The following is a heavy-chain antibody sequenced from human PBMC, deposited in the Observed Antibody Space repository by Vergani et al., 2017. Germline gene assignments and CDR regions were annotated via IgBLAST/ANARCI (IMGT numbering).Heavy chain of an antibody. CDR2: ISWNSNSI. J-gene: IGHJ4*02. CDR3: AKGVVHSFGFDY. Sequence: EVQLEESGGGLVLPGRSLRLSCVASGFTSAGYAMHWVRQAPGKGLEWVSGISWNSNSIGYADSVKGRFTISRDNAKNSLYLQMNSLRAEDTALYYCAKGVVHSFGFDYWGQGTLVTVSS. D-gene: IGHD2/OR15-2a*01. V-gene: IGHV3-9*02. CDR1: GFTSAGYA.